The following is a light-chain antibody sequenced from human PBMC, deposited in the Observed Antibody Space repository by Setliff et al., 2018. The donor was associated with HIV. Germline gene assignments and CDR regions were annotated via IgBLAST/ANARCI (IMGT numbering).Light chain of an antibody. V-gene: IGLV2-11*01. CDR3: CSYAGSYTFYV. CDR1: SSDVGGYNY. J-gene: IGLJ1*01. Sequence: QSVLTQPRSVSGSPGQSVTMSCTGTSSDVGGYNYVSWYQQHPSKAPKLMIYDVSKRPSGVPDRFSGSKSGNTASLTISGLQAEDEADYYCCSYAGSYTFYVFGTGTKVTVL. CDR2: DVS.